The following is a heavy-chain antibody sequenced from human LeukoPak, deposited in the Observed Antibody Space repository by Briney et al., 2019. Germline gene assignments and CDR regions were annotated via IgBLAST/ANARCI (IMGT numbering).Heavy chain of an antibody. CDR1: GFTFSSYW. D-gene: IGHD3-9*01. Sequence: GGSLRLSCAASGFTFSSYWMHWVRQAPGKGLEWVSAISGSGGSTYYADSVKGRFTISRDNSKNTLYLQMNSLRAEDTAVYYCAKDGARNYDILTGYSISLYYFDYWGQGTLVTVSS. J-gene: IGHJ4*02. V-gene: IGHV3-23*01. CDR3: AKDGARNYDILTGYSISLYYFDY. CDR2: ISGSGGST.